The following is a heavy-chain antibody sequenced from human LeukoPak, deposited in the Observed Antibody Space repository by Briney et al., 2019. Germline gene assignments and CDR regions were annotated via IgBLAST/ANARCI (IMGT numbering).Heavy chain of an antibody. Sequence: SETLSLTCAVYGGSFSGYYWSWIRQPPGKGLEWIGEINHSGSTNYNPSLKSRVTISVDTSKNQFSLKLSSVTAADTAVYYCARGGPHGRDGYNYDYWGQGTLVTVSS. J-gene: IGHJ4*02. CDR1: GGSFSGYY. D-gene: IGHD5-12*01. CDR2: INHSGST. CDR3: ARGGPHGRDGYNYDY. V-gene: IGHV4-34*01.